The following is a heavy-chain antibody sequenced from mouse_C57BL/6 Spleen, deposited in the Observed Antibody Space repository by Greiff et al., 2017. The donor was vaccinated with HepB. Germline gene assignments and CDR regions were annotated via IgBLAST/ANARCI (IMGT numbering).Heavy chain of an antibody. Sequence: EVKLVESGGGLVKPGGSLKLSCAASGFTFSSYAMSWVRQTPEKRLEWVATISDGGSYTYYPDNVKGRFTISRDNAKNNLYLQMRHLKSEDTDMYYCARELDGYDDGFAYWGQGTLVTVSA. CDR3: ARELDGYDDGFAY. CDR2: ISDGGSYT. CDR1: GFTFSSYA. V-gene: IGHV5-4*03. D-gene: IGHD2-2*01. J-gene: IGHJ3*01.